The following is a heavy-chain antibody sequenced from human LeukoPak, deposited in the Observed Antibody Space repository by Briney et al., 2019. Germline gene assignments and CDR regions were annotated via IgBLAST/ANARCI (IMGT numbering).Heavy chain of an antibody. CDR2: ISSSSSYI. Sequence: PGGSLRLSCAASGFTFSSYSMNWVRQAPGKGLDWVSSISSSSSYIYYADSVKGRFTISRDNAKNSLYLQMNSLRAEDTAVYYCAVHIVVVTATTPHYWGQGTLVTVSS. CDR3: AVHIVVVTATTPHY. CDR1: GFTFSSYS. D-gene: IGHD2-21*02. J-gene: IGHJ4*02. V-gene: IGHV3-21*01.